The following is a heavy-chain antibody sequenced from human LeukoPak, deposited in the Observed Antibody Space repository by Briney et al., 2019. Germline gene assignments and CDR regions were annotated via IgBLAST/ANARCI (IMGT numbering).Heavy chain of an antibody. V-gene: IGHV1-18*04. CDR3: ARLSHPEYYDFWSGYFRY. CDR1: GYTFTGYY. D-gene: IGHD3-3*01. CDR2: ISAYNGNT. Sequence: GAPVKVSCKASGYTFTGYYMHWVRQAPGQGLEWMGWISAYNGNTNYAQKLQGRVTMTTDTSTSTAYMELRSLRSDDTAVYYCARLSHPEYYDFWSGYFRYWGQGTLVTVSS. J-gene: IGHJ4*02.